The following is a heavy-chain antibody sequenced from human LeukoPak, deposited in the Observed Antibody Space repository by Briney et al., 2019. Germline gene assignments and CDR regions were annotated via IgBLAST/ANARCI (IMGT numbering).Heavy chain of an antibody. J-gene: IGHJ4*02. Sequence: GGSLRLSCAVSGFTLRNYAMYWVRQAPGKGLEWVSAVSGHSTYYADSVKGRFTMSRDTSKSTLYLQMNSLRAEDTAVYYCAKWGDYGILTGYYDPDYWGQGTLVTVSS. CDR1: GFTLRNYA. V-gene: IGHV3-23*01. CDR3: AKWGDYGILTGYYDPDY. D-gene: IGHD3-9*01. CDR2: VSGHST.